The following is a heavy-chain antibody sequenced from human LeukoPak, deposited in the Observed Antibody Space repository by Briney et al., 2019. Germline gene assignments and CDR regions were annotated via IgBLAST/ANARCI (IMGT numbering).Heavy chain of an antibody. CDR3: TREVAAPYRFDD. D-gene: IGHD2-15*01. Sequence: ASVKVSCKASEKXFRSYNIHWVRLAPGQGLEWMGIVSPSDGATNYAQKFQGRVTMTRDTSASAVYMELSSLRSEDTAVYYCTREVAAPYRFDDWGPGTLVTVSS. CDR2: VSPSDGAT. V-gene: IGHV1-46*01. CDR1: EKXFRSYN. J-gene: IGHJ4*02.